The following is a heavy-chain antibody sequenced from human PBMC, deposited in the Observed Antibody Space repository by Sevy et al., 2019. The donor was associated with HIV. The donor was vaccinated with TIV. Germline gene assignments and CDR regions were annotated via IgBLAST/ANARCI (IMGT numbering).Heavy chain of an antibody. D-gene: IGHD2-15*01. Sequence: GGSLRLSCAASGFTFSSYGMHWVRQAPGKGLEWVAVISYDESNKYYADSVKGRFTISRDNSKNTLYLQMNSLRAEDTAVYYCAKGPIGIVVEYMDVWGKGTTVTVSS. V-gene: IGHV3-30*18. J-gene: IGHJ6*03. CDR1: GFTFSSYG. CDR3: AKGPIGIVVEYMDV. CDR2: ISYDESNK.